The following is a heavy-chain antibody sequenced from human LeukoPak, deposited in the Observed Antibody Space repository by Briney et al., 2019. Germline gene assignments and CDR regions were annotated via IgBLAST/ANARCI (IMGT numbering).Heavy chain of an antibody. CDR3: ARTRGRVSKTDFDS. Sequence: SETLSLTCTVSGASISRDDYFWGWIRQPPGKGLEWVATIYYSGNTYYNPSLSSRVTISADSSKNQFSLRLRSVTAADAAVYFCARTRGRVSKTDFDSWGQGTLVTVSS. J-gene: IGHJ4*02. V-gene: IGHV4-39*07. CDR2: IYYSGNT. CDR1: GASISRDDYF. D-gene: IGHD5/OR15-5a*01.